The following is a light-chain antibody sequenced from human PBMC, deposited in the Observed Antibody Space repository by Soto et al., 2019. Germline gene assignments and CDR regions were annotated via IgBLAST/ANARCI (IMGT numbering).Light chain of an antibody. CDR1: SSDIGGYNY. J-gene: IGLJ1*01. CDR3: CSYTTTSALNYV. CDR2: EVT. V-gene: IGLV2-14*01. Sequence: QSALTQPASVSGSPGQSITISCTGTSSDIGGYNYVSWYQQHPGKAPKVIIYEVTNRPSGVSNRFSGSKSGNTASLTISGLQGEDEAIYYCCSYTTTSALNYVFGTGTQLTVL.